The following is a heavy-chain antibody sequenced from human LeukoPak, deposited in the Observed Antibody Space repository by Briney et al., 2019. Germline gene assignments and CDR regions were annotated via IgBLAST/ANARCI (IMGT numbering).Heavy chain of an antibody. CDR2: ISYDGSNK. J-gene: IGHJ4*02. D-gene: IGHD5-18*01. CDR3: AGYSYGLDC. CDR1: GFTFSSYA. V-gene: IGHV3-30-3*01. Sequence: GGSLRLSCAASGFTFSSYAMHWVRQAPGKGLEWVAVISYDGSNKYYADSVKGRFTISRDNSKNTLYLQMNSLRAEDTAVYYCAGYSYGLDCWGQGTLVTVSS.